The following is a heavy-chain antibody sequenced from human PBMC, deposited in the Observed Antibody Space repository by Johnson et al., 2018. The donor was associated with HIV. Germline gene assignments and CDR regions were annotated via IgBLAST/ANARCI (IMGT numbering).Heavy chain of an antibody. CDR1: GFTVNGNY. V-gene: IGHV3-66*02. J-gene: IGHJ3*01. D-gene: IGHD1-26*01. CDR3: ASDGWELLGVAAFDV. CDR2: IYSGDTT. Sequence: VLLVESGGGLVQPGGSLRLSCAVSGFTVNGNYMSWVRQAPGKGLEWVSVIYSGDTTYYADSAKGRFTISRDTSKNTLYLQINSLRPEDTAVYYCASDGWELLGVAAFDVWGQGTLVTVSS.